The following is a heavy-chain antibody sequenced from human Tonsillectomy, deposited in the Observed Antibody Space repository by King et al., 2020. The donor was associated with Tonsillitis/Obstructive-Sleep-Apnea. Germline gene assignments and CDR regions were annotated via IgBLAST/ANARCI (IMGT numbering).Heavy chain of an antibody. J-gene: IGHJ3*02. D-gene: IGHD6-13*01. CDR1: SYNFTNYG. CDR2: ISVYNGNT. V-gene: IGHV1-18*01. Sequence: QVQLVQSGAEVKKPGASVKVSCKASSYNFTNYGISWVRQAPGQGLEWMGWISVYNGNTNYAQNLQDRVTMNTDTSTSTAYMELGSLISDDTAVYYCATDVSRFSSSANDAFDIWGQGTVVTVSS. CDR3: ATDVSRFSSSANDAFDI.